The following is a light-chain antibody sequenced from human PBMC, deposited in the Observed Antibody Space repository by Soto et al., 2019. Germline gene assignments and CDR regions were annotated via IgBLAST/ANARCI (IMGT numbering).Light chain of an antibody. J-gene: IGKJ5*01. V-gene: IGKV3-11*01. CDR1: QSVSTF. CDR2: NAS. CDR3: QQRGDWPPIT. Sequence: EIVMTQAPATLSLSPGERAILSCRASQSVSTFLAWFQQKPGQPPRLLIYNASNRTTGIPARFSGSGSGTDFTLTISSLEPEDFAVYYCQQRGDWPPITFGQGTGLEIK.